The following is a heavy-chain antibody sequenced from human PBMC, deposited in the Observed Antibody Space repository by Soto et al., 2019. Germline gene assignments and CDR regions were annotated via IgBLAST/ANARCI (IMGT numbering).Heavy chain of an antibody. J-gene: IGHJ6*02. Sequence: SQTLSLTCVISGDSVSSNSAAWNWIRQSPSRGLEWLGRTYYRSKWYNDYAVSVKSRITITPDTSKNQFSLQLNSVTPEDTAVHFCARGKSSPRHYYYYYGMDVWGQGNTVTVS. CDR3: ARGKSSPRHYYYYYGMDV. D-gene: IGHD6-6*01. V-gene: IGHV6-1*01. CDR1: GDSVSSNSAA. CDR2: TYYRSKWYN.